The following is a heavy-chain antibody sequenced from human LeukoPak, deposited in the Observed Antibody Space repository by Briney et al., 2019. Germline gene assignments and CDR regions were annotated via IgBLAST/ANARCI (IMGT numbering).Heavy chain of an antibody. D-gene: IGHD3-10*01. V-gene: IGHV3-7*01. J-gene: IGHJ4*02. CDR1: GFTFSAYW. CDR3: ARDRGYSNFDY. Sequence: GGSVRLSCAASGFTFSAYWMSWVRQAPGRGREWVANINQDESEKNYVDSVTGRSTISGDNAQNSLYLQLNSLRAEDTAIYFCARDRGYSNFDYWGQGTLVTVSS. CDR2: INQDESEK.